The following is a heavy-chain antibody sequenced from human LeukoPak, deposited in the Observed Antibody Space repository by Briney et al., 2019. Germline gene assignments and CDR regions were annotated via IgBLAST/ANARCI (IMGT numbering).Heavy chain of an antibody. V-gene: IGHV4-61*01. J-gene: IGHJ5*02. CDR3: ARSRAFNSGAFDP. D-gene: IGHD1-26*01. CDR1: GASVNSASY. Sequence: SETLSLTCTVSGASVNSASYWSWIRQPPGKGVEWIAHIYNGVNTNYNPSLKSRVTISVDTSRNQFSLRLNSVTAADTAVYYCARSRAFNSGAFDPWGQGSLVTVSS. CDR2: IYNGVNT.